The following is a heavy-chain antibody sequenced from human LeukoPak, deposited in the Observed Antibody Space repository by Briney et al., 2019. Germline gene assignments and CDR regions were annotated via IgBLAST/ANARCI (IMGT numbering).Heavy chain of an antibody. Sequence: ASVKVSCKASGYTCTSYGISWVRQAPGRGLEWMGWISAYNGNTNYAQKLQGRVTMTTDTSTSTAYMELRSLRSDDTAVYYCARINYDILTGPSDPWGQGTLVTVSS. CDR3: ARINYDILTGPSDP. CDR1: GYTCTSYG. D-gene: IGHD3-9*01. CDR2: ISAYNGNT. V-gene: IGHV1-18*01. J-gene: IGHJ5*02.